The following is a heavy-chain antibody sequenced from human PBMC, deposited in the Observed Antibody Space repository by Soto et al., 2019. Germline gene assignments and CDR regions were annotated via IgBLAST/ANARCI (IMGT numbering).Heavy chain of an antibody. CDR1: GFTFSSYG. Sequence: GGSLRLSCAASGFTFSSYGMHWVRQAPGKGLEWVAVISYDGSNKYYADSVKGRFTISRDNSKNTLYLQMNSLSAEDTAVYHCAKENYDILTGYPDYWGQGTLVTVSS. V-gene: IGHV3-30*18. CDR3: AKENYDILTGYPDY. J-gene: IGHJ4*02. D-gene: IGHD3-9*01. CDR2: ISYDGSNK.